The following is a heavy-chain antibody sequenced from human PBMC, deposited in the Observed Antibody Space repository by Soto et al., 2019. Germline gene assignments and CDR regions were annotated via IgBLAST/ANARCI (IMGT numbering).Heavy chain of an antibody. Sequence: GGSLRLSCAASGFTFSSYSMNWVRQAPGKGLEWVSSISSSSSYIYYADSVKGRFTISRDNAKNSLYLQMNSLRAEETAVYYCEREMNLVRGVMAAFDIWGQGTMVTVSS. J-gene: IGHJ3*02. CDR1: GFTFSSYS. V-gene: IGHV3-21*01. CDR3: EREMNLVRGVMAAFDI. D-gene: IGHD3-10*01. CDR2: ISSSSSYI.